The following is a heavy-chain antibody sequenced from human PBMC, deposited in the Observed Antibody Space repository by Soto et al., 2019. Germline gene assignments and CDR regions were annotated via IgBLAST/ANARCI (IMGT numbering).Heavy chain of an antibody. Sequence: QEQLVQSGAEVKKPGSSVKVSCKASGGTFSSYAISWVRQAPGQGLEWMGGIIPIFGTANYAQKFQGRVTITADESTSTAYMELSSLRSEDTAVYYCARDGTVTTHPPYYYYYYGMDVWGQGTTVTVSS. J-gene: IGHJ6*02. CDR1: GGTFSSYA. D-gene: IGHD4-17*01. CDR3: ARDGTVTTHPPYYYYYYGMDV. V-gene: IGHV1-69*01. CDR2: IIPIFGTA.